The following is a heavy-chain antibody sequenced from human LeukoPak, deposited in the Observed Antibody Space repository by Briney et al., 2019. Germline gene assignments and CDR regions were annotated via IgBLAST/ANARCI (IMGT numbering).Heavy chain of an antibody. CDR2: INPSGGST. CDR1: GYTFTSYY. D-gene: IGHD3/OR15-3a*01. CDR3: ARGWTGYRATLIGFQH. Sequence: ASVKVSCKASGYTFTSYYMHWVRQAPGQGLEWMGIINPSGGSTSYAQKFQDRVTMTRDTSTSTVYMELSSLRSEDTAVYYCARGWTGYRATLIGFQHWGQGTLVTVSS. V-gene: IGHV1-46*01. J-gene: IGHJ1*01.